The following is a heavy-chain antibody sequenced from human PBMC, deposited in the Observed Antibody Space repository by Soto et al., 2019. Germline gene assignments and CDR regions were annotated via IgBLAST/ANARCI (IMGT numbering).Heavy chain of an antibody. Sequence: ASVKVSCKTAGFTLTSSAMQWVRQARGQRLEWIGWIVVGSGNTNYAQKFQERVTITRDMSTSTAYMELSSLRSEDTAVYYCAASGRTRPSFAYWGQGTLVTVSS. CDR3: AASGRTRPSFAY. J-gene: IGHJ4*02. CDR2: IVVGSGNT. V-gene: IGHV1-58*02. CDR1: GFTLTSSA.